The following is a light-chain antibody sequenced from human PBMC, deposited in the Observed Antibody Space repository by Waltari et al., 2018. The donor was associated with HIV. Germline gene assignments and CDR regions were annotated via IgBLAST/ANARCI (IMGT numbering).Light chain of an antibody. V-gene: IGLV2-14*03. CDR2: DVT. Sequence: QSALTQPASVSGSPGQSITISCTGISSDVDYYNYDCWYQQHPGKAPKLMIYDVTHRPSGVAKRFSGSKSSNTVSLTISGLQAEDEADYYCSSYTSSSWVFGGGTKLTVL. CDR3: SSYTSSSWV. J-gene: IGLJ3*02. CDR1: SSDVDYYNY.